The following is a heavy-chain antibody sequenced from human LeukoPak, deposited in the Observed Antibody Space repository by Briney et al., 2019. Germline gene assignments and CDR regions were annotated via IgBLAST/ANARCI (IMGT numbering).Heavy chain of an antibody. Sequence: PGGSLRLPCAASDFNVSSNYVTWGRQGPGKGVEWFSIFYPPGNTYYAHSVKGRFTISIDNSDNTVYLQMHSLRAEDTAMYYCATGSSRFHFHYWGQGILLTVSS. D-gene: IGHD3-16*01. J-gene: IGHJ4*02. CDR3: ATGSSRFHFHY. CDR2: FYPPGNT. CDR1: DFNVSSNY. V-gene: IGHV3-53*01.